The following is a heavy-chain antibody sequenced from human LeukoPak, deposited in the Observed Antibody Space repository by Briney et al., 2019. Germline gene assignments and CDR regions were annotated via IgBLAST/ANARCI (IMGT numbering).Heavy chain of an antibody. CDR1: GFTLSSYG. V-gene: IGHV3-30*18. J-gene: IGHJ4*02. CDR3: AKDEGQQQLEYYFDY. CDR2: ISYDGSNK. Sequence: GGSLRLSCAASGFTLSSYGMHWVRQAPGKGLEWVAVISYDGSNKYYADSVKGRFTISRDNSKNTLYLQMNSLRAEATAVYYCAKDEGQQQLEYYFDYWGQGTLVTVSS. D-gene: IGHD6-13*01.